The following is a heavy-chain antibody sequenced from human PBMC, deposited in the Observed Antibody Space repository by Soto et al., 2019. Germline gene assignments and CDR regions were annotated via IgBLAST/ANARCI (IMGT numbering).Heavy chain of an antibody. CDR2: ISSSSSTI. Sequence: PGGSLRLSCAASGFTFSSYSMNWVRQAPGKGLGWVSYISSSSSTIYYADSVKGRFTISRDNAKNSLYLQMNSLRDEDTAVYYCASFSPYYYDSSGYFLPPNFDYWGQGTLVTVSS. J-gene: IGHJ4*02. V-gene: IGHV3-48*02. D-gene: IGHD3-22*01. CDR1: GFTFSSYS. CDR3: ASFSPYYYDSSGYFLPPNFDY.